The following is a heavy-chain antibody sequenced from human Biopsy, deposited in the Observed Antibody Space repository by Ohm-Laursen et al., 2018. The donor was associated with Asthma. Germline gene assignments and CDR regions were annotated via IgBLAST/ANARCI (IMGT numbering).Heavy chain of an antibody. CDR1: GGSISSGAYY. CDR2: INHSGST. D-gene: IGHD3-3*01. Sequence: SETLSLTCTVSGGSISSGAYYWSWVRQPPGKGLEWIGEINHSGSTNYNPSLKSRVTISVDTSKNQFSLKLSSVTAADTAVYYCARSAKTIFGVVMGSYYYGMDVWGQGTTVTVSS. V-gene: IGHV4-39*07. J-gene: IGHJ6*02. CDR3: ARSAKTIFGVVMGSYYYGMDV.